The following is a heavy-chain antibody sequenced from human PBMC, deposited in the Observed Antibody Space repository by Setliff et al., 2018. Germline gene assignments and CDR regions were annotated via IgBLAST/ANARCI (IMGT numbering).Heavy chain of an antibody. J-gene: IGHJ6*03. CDR2: ITHTGTTGST. CDR3: ARVSGFLYVDV. V-gene: IGHV4-34*01. D-gene: IGHD3-3*01. Sequence: SETLSLTCAASGGTFTYYYWTWIRQSPAKGLEWIGEITHTGTTGSTKYNPSLKSRVTRSIDTSKNQFSLMVTSVTAADTAVYYCARVSGFLYVDVWGKGTTVTVSS. CDR1: GGTFTYYY.